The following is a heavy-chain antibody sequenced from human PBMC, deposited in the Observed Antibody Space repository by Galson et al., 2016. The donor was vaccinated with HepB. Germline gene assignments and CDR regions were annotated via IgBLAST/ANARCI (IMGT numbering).Heavy chain of an antibody. J-gene: IGHJ4*02. CDR1: GFTFSNYA. Sequence: SLRLSCAASGFTFSNYAMSWVRQAPGKGLAWVATLGNGPREAHYIDSVKGRFAISRDNSKNTLSLQMSSLRAEDTAIYYCAKDGQHPIDSWGQGTLVTVSS. CDR3: AKDGQHPIDS. V-gene: IGHV3-23*01. CDR2: LGNGPREA.